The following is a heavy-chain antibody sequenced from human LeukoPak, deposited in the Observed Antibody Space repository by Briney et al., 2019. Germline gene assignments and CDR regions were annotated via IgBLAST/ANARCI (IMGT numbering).Heavy chain of an antibody. CDR3: ARVRGLVMWFDP. J-gene: IGHJ5*02. CDR1: GGSLSSGDYY. Sequence: SETLSLTCTVSGGSLSSGDYYWSWIRQPPGEGLEWIGYIYYSGSTYYNPSLKSRVTISVDTSKNQFSLKLSSVTAADTAVYYCARVRGLVMWFDPWGQGTLVTVSS. D-gene: IGHD3-3*01. V-gene: IGHV4-30-4*01. CDR2: IYYSGST.